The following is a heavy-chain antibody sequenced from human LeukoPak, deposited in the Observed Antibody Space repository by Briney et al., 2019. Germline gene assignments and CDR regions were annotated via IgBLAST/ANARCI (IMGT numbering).Heavy chain of an antibody. D-gene: IGHD2-8*01. J-gene: IGHJ4*02. Sequence: SETLSLTCSVSDVSINSYYWNWIRRPPGKGLEWIGYIYYNGNTNYSPSLKSRVTISVDTSKNQFSLKLSSVTAADTAVYYCARYSPFCTNGVCYYRAFDYWGQGTLVTVSS. CDR1: DVSINSYY. V-gene: IGHV4-59*01. CDR3: ARYSPFCTNGVCYYRAFDY. CDR2: IYYNGNT.